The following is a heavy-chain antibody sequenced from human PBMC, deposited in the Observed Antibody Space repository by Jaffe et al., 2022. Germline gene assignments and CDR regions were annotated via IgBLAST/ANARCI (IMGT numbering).Heavy chain of an antibody. J-gene: IGHJ4*02. CDR1: GYTFTSYG. Sequence: QVQLVQSGAEVKKPGASVKVSCKASGYTFTSYGISWVRQAPGQGLEWMGWISAYNGNTNYAQKLQGRVTMTTDTSTSTAYMELRSLRSDDTAVYYCARERAGYCSSTSCYAASDYWGQGTLVTVSS. V-gene: IGHV1-18*01. CDR2: ISAYNGNT. D-gene: IGHD2-2*01. CDR3: ARERAGYCSSTSCYAASDY.